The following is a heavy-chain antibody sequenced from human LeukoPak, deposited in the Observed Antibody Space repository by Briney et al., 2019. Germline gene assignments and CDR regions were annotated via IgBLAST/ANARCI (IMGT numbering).Heavy chain of an antibody. CDR2: IYYTGST. Sequence: PSETLSLTCTVSGGSISSSYWSWIRQPPGKGLEWIGYIYYTGSTNYNPSLKSRVTISVDTSKNQFSLELSSVTAADTAVYYCASSSWYGNWFDPWGQGTLVTVSS. D-gene: IGHD6-13*01. CDR1: GGSISSSY. V-gene: IGHV4-59*01. J-gene: IGHJ5*02. CDR3: ASSSWYGNWFDP.